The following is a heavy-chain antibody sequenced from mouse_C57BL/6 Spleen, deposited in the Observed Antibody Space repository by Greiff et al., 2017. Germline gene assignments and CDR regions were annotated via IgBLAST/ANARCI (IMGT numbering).Heavy chain of an antibody. CDR1: GYTFTSYW. Sequence: QVQLQQPGAELVRPGSSVKLSCKASGYTFTSYWMHWVKQRPIQGLEWIGNIDPSDSETHYNQKFKDKATLTVDKSSSTAYMQLSSLTSEDSAVYYCASSRIKVGFAYWGQGTLVTVSA. V-gene: IGHV1-52*01. D-gene: IGHD1-3*01. J-gene: IGHJ3*01. CDR3: ASSRIKVGFAY. CDR2: IDPSDSET.